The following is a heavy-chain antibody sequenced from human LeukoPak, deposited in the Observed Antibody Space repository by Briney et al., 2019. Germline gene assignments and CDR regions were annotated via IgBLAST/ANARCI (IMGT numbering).Heavy chain of an antibody. CDR3: ARRSGFGEDLPHDALDI. Sequence: ASVKVSCKDSGYTFINYFISWVRQAPGQGLEWMGWISAYNGNTNYAQKLQDRVTMTTDTSTSTAYMELRSLRSDDTAVYYCARRSGFGEDLPHDALDIWGRGTMVTVSS. V-gene: IGHV1-18*01. CDR2: ISAYNGNT. J-gene: IGHJ3*02. CDR1: GYTFINYF. D-gene: IGHD3-10*01.